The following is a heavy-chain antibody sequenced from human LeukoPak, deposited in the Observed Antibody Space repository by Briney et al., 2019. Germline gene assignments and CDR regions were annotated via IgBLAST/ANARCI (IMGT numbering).Heavy chain of an antibody. CDR1: GDSVYY. V-gene: IGHV4-4*07. CDR3: ARDIGNHFGGLDHYYYDY. J-gene: IGHJ4*02. Sequence: SETLSLTCTVSGDSVYYWNWIRQPAGKGLEWIGRIYNNESTWSNPSLKSRVSMSIDTSKNQFSLKLSSVTAADAAVYYCARDIGNHFGGLDHYYYDYWGPGTLVTVSS. D-gene: IGHD2-15*01. CDR2: IYNNEST.